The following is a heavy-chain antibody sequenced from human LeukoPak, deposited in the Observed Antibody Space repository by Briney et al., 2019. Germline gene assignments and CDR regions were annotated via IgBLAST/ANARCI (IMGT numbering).Heavy chain of an antibody. V-gene: IGHV1-18*01. J-gene: IGHJ4*02. CDR3: ARDVQYYQSD. CDR1: GYSFTQNG. CDR2: ISTKTGNT. Sequence: ASVKVSCKASGYSFTQNGISRVRQAPGQGLEWMGWISTKTGNTKYAQKFQDRVTMTTDSATTTAYMELRRLRSDDTAMYYCARDVQYYQSDWGQGTLVTVFS. D-gene: IGHD2-2*01.